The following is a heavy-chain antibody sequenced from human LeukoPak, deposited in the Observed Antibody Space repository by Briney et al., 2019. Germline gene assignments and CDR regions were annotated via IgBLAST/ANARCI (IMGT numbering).Heavy chain of an antibody. D-gene: IGHD3-9*01. V-gene: IGHV3-30*14. CDR3: ASNTRYYDILTGYFVPEYFQH. CDR1: GFTFSTYA. Sequence: PAGGSLRLSCAASGFTFSTYAMHWVRQAPGKGLEWLALISYDEINKYYLDSVRGRFTISRDNSKNTLYLQMNSLRAEDTAVYYCASNTRYYDILTGYFVPEYFQHWGQGTLVTVSS. CDR2: ISYDEINK. J-gene: IGHJ1*01.